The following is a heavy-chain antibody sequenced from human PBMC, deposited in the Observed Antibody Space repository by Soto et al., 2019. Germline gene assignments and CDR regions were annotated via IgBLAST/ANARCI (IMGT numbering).Heavy chain of an antibody. CDR1: GGSISSVDYY. V-gene: IGHV4-30-4*01. J-gene: IGHJ4*02. CDR2: IYYSGST. CDR3: AREEYSGYDTGPFGY. D-gene: IGHD5-12*01. Sequence: SETLSLTCTVSGGSISSVDYYWSWIRQPPGKGLEWIGYIYYSGSTYYNPSLKSRVTISVDTSKNQFSLKLSSVTAADTAVYYCAREEYSGYDTGPFGYWGQGTLVTVSS.